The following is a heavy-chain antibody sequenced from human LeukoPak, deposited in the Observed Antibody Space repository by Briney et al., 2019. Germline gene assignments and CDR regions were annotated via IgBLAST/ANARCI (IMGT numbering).Heavy chain of an antibody. CDR1: GGSISSYY. J-gene: IGHJ3*02. CDR2: ISYSGST. D-gene: IGHD7-27*01. V-gene: IGHV4-59*01. Sequence: SETLSLTCTVSGGSISSYYWSWIRQPPGKGLEWIGYISYSGSTNYNPSLKSRVTISVDTSKNQFSLKLSSVTAADTAVYYCARAGWGSYDAFDIWGQGTMVTVSS. CDR3: ARAGWGSYDAFDI.